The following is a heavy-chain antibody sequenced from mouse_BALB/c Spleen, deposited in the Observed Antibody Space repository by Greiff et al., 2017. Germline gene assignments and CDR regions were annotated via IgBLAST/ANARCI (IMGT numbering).Heavy chain of an antibody. J-gene: IGHJ2*01. CDR3: ARRGRYGSGYDY. D-gene: IGHD1-1*01. Sequence: VQLQQSGADLARPGASVKMSCKASGYTFTSYTMHWVKQRPGQGLDWIGYINPSSGYTNYNQKFKDKATLTADKSSSPAYMQLSSLTSEDSAVYYCARRGRYGSGYDYWGQGTTLTVSS. V-gene: IGHV1-4*01. CDR1: GYTFTSYT. CDR2: INPSSGYT.